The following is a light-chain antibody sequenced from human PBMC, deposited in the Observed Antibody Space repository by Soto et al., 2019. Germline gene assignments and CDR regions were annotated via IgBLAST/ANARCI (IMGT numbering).Light chain of an antibody. J-gene: IGLJ1*01. CDR3: CSYAGSNNFPSV. Sequence: QSALTQPPSASGSPGQSVTISCTGTSSDVGGYNYVSWYQQHPGKAPKLMIYEVSKRPSGVPDRFSGSKSGNTASLTVSGLQAEDEADYYCCSYAGSNNFPSVFGTGTKVTVL. CDR2: EVS. CDR1: SSDVGGYNY. V-gene: IGLV2-8*01.